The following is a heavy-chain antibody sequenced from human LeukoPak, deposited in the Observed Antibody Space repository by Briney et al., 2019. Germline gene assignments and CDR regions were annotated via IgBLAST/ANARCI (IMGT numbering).Heavy chain of an antibody. CDR2: INHSGST. J-gene: IGHJ3*02. CDR3: ATLWLRGLVAFDI. Sequence: SETLSLTCAVYGRFFSGCYWSWIRQPPGKGLEWIGEINHSGSTNYNPSLKSRVTISADTSKNQFSLKLSSVTAADTAVYYCATLWLRGLVAFDIWGQGTMVTVSS. D-gene: IGHD5-18*01. CDR1: GRFFSGCY. V-gene: IGHV4-34*01.